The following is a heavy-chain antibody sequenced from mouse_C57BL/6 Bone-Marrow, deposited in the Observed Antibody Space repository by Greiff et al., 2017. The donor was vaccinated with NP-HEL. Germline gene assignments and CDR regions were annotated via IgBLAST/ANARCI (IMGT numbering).Heavy chain of an antibody. D-gene: IGHD4-1*01. CDR3: ASANWAFDY. CDR2: IYPGSGST. CDR1: GYTFTSYW. J-gene: IGHJ2*01. V-gene: IGHV1-55*01. Sequence: QVHVKQPGAELVKPGASVKMSCKASGYTFTSYWITWVKQRPGQGLEWIGDIYPGSGSTNYNEKFKSKATLTVDTSSSTAYMQLSSLTSEDSAVYYCASANWAFDYWGQGTTLTVSS.